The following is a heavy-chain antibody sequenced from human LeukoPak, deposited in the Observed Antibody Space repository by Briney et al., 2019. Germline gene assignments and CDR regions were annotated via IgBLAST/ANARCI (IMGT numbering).Heavy chain of an antibody. CDR2: IKQDGSEK. J-gene: IGHJ3*02. V-gene: IGHV3-7*01. D-gene: IGHD3-22*01. CDR1: GFTFSSYW. CDR3: AGDSVVITDDDAFDI. Sequence: GGSLRLSCAASGFTFSSYWMSWVRQAPGKGLEWVANIKQDGSEKYYVDSVKGRFTISRDNAKNSLYLQMNSLRAEDTAVYYCAGDSVVITDDDAFDIWGQGTMVTVSS.